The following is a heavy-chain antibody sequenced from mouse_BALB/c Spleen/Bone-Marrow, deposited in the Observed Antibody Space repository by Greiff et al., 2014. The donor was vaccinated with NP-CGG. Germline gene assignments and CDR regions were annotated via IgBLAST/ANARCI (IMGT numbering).Heavy chain of an antibody. D-gene: IGHD4-1*01. CDR3: TDLGTDY. CDR2: IRLKSDNYAT. J-gene: IGHJ2*01. CDR1: GFTFSSYW. Sequence: DVHLVESGGGLVQPGGSMKLSCVASGFTFSSYWMSWVRQSPEKGLEWVAEIRLKSDNYATHYAESVKGKFTISRDDSKSRLYLQMNSLRAEDTGIYYCTDLGTDYWGQGTTLTVSS. V-gene: IGHV6-3*01.